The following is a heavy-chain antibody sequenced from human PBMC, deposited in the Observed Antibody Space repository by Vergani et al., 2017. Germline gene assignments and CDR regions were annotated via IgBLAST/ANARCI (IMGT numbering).Heavy chain of an antibody. Sequence: QVQLQESGPGLVKPSETLSLTCTVSGGSISSYYWSWIRQPPGKGLEWIGYIYYSGSTNYNPSLKSRVTISVDTSKNQFSLKLSSVTAADTAVYYCARGARIDYDSSGWPLGWFDPWGQGTLVTVSS. CDR2: IYYSGST. CDR1: GGSISSYY. V-gene: IGHV4-59*01. CDR3: ARGARIDYDSSGWPLGWFDP. D-gene: IGHD3-22*01. J-gene: IGHJ5*02.